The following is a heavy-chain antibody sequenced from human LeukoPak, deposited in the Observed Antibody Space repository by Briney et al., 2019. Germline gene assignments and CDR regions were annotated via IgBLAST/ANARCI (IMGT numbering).Heavy chain of an antibody. D-gene: IGHD1-26*01. CDR2: IYYSGST. V-gene: IGHV4-39*01. CDR1: GGTISSSSYY. CDR3: ARLGAPYYYYYMDV. J-gene: IGHJ6*03. Sequence: PSETLSPTCTVSGGTISSSSYYWGWIRQPPGKGLEWIGSIYYSGSTYYNPSLKSRVSISVDTSKNQFSLKLSSVTAADTAVYYCARLGAPYYYYYMDVWGKGTTVTVSS.